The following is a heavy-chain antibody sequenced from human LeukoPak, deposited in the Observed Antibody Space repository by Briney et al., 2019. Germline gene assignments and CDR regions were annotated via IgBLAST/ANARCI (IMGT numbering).Heavy chain of an antibody. Sequence: GGSLRLSCVDSGFTFSDHYMDWIRQAAGKGLEWVGRSRNKDHMYSTEYAASVEGRFTISRDLSKNSLYLQMNSLKVEDTAIYYCVRGHDSFDYWGQGTLVTVSS. CDR2: SRNKDHMYST. J-gene: IGHJ4*02. V-gene: IGHV3-72*01. CDR1: GFTFSDHY. CDR3: VRGHDSFDY.